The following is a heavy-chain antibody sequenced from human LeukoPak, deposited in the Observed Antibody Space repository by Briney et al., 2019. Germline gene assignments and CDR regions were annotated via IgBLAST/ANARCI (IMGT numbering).Heavy chain of an antibody. CDR1: GFTFSSYA. CDR2: ISGSGGST. CDR3: AKDRVTIFGETNIFDY. Sequence: PGGSLRLSCAASGFTFSSYAMSWVRQAPGKGLEWVSAISGSGGSTYYADSVKGRFTISRDNSKNTLYLQMNSLRAEDAAVYYCAKDRVTIFGETNIFDYWGQGTLVTVSS. J-gene: IGHJ4*02. V-gene: IGHV3-23*01. D-gene: IGHD3-3*01.